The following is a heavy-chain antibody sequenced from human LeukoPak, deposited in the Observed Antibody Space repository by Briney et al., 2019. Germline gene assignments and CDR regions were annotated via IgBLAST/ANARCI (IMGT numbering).Heavy chain of an antibody. CDR1: GGSIGSGDYY. CDR2: IYYSAST. V-gene: IGHV4-30-4*01. D-gene: IGHD3-22*01. CDR3: ANYDSSADGGFDY. J-gene: IGHJ4*02. Sequence: SETLSLTCTVSGGSIGSGDYYWSWIRQPPGKGLGLIGYIYYSASTYYNPSLKSRVTISVDTSKNQFSLKLSSVTAEDTAVYYCANYDSSADGGFDYWGQGTLVTVSS.